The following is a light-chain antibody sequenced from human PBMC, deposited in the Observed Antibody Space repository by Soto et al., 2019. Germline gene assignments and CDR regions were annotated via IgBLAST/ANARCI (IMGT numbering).Light chain of an antibody. CDR1: SSDVGRYKY. CDR2: EVT. Sequence: QSALTQPASVSGSPGQSITISCTGTSSDVGRYKYVSWYQQHPGKAPKLMIYEVTHRPSGVSNRFSGSKSGNTASLTISGLQAEDEADYYCSSYGSNSVLFGGGTKVTVL. CDR3: SSYGSNSVL. J-gene: IGLJ3*02. V-gene: IGLV2-14*01.